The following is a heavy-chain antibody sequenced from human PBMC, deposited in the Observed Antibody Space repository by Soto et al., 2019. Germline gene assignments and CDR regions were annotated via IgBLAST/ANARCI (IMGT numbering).Heavy chain of an antibody. CDR2: ISGSGYKT. Sequence: GGSLRLSCAASGFGFSSYGMSWVRQAPGKGLEWVSAISGSGYKTSYADSVKGRFTISRDNSKNTLNLQMNSLRAEDTAIYYCAKGLVGATTGWLDPWGQGTPVTVSS. J-gene: IGHJ5*02. D-gene: IGHD1-26*01. V-gene: IGHV3-23*01. CDR1: GFGFSSYG. CDR3: AKGLVGATTGWLDP.